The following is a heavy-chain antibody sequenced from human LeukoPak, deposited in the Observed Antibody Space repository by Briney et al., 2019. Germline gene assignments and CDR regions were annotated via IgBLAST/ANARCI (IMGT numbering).Heavy chain of an antibody. CDR3: ARDGARGYDMDV. CDR2: IAWDTVTI. D-gene: IGHD3-10*01. V-gene: IGHV3-48*01. J-gene: IGHJ6*02. Sequence: GGSLRLSCVASEFTFSGYSMNWVRQAPGRGLEWVSYIAWDTVTIYYADSVKGRFTISRDNAKNSLYLQMNSLRAEDAAVYYCARDGARGYDMDVWGQGTTVIVSS. CDR1: EFTFSGYS.